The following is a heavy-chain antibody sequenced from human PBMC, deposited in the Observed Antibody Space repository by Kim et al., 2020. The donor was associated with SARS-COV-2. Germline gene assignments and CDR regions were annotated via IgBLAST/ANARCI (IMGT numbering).Heavy chain of an antibody. CDR2: GST. Sequence: GSTHKADAVKGRFNISRDNAKKQLYQQIKSLRAGDTSVYYCAKGGGQFDYWGQGTLVTVSS. J-gene: IGHJ4*02. D-gene: IGHD3-10*01. CDR3: AKGGGQFDY. V-gene: IGHV3-23*01.